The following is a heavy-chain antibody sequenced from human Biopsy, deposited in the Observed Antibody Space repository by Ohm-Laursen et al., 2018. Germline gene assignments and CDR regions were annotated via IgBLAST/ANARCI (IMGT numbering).Heavy chain of an antibody. Sequence: SVKASCKASGVTFDTYAFGWVRQAPGQGLEWMGGRIPYFNTIYYARNFQDSAVITADRSARTTDMQLSGLRPDDTAVYYCVGGQRGPPIGVTVPGDAFDLWGPGTMVTVSP. J-gene: IGHJ3*01. CDR2: RIPYFNTI. D-gene: IGHD2/OR15-2a*01. CDR1: GVTFDTYA. CDR3: VGGQRGPPIGVTVPGDAFDL. V-gene: IGHV1-69*13.